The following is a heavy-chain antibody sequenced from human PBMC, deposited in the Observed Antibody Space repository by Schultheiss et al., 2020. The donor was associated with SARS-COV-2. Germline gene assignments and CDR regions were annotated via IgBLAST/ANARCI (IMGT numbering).Heavy chain of an antibody. CDR3: ARGGSSGYYPTVFDY. Sequence: GESLKISCKGSGYSFTSYWIGWVRQMPGKGLEWMGIIYPGDSDTTYSPSFQGQVTISADKSISTAYLQWSSLKASDTAMYYCARGGSSGYYPTVFDYWGQGTLVTVSS. J-gene: IGHJ4*02. V-gene: IGHV5-51*01. CDR2: IYPGDSDT. CDR1: GYSFTSYW. D-gene: IGHD3-22*01.